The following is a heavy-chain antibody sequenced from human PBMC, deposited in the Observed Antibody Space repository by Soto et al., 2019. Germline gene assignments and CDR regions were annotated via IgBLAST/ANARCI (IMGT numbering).Heavy chain of an antibody. CDR1: GFTFSSYA. Sequence: GGSLRLSCAASGFTFSSYAMSWVRQAPGKGLEWVSAISGSGGSTYYADSVKGRFTISRDNSKNTLYLQMNSLRAEDTAVYYCAKADPGRIAAAGLRLSRLSAEYFQHWGQGTLVTVSS. D-gene: IGHD6-13*01. V-gene: IGHV3-23*01. CDR3: AKADPGRIAAAGLRLSRLSAEYFQH. J-gene: IGHJ1*01. CDR2: ISGSGGST.